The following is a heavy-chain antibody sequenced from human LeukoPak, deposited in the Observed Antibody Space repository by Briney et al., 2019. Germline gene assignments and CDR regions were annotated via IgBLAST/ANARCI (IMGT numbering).Heavy chain of an antibody. CDR2: IIPIFGTA. CDR3: ARDRGWGRYSYGSSAFDI. V-gene: IGHV1-69*13. CDR1: GGTFSSYA. Sequence: WASVKVSCTASGGTFSSYAISWVRQAPGQGLEWMGGIIPIFGTANYAQKFQGRVTITADESTSTAYMELSSLRSEDTAVYYCARDRGWGRYSYGSSAFDIWGQGTMVTVSS. D-gene: IGHD5-18*01. J-gene: IGHJ3*02.